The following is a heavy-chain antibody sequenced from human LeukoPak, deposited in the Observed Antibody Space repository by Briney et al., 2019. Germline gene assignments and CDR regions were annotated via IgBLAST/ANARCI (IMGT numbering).Heavy chain of an antibody. CDR3: ARGDYYDSSGSSYYFDY. Sequence: GGSLRLSCAASGFTFSDYYMSWIRQAPGKGLEWVSYISSSSSYTNYADSVKGRFTISRDNAKNSLYLQMNSLRAEDTAVYYCARGDYYDSSGSSYYFDYWGQGTLVTVSS. V-gene: IGHV3-11*06. D-gene: IGHD3-22*01. J-gene: IGHJ4*02. CDR1: GFTFSDYY. CDR2: ISSSSSYT.